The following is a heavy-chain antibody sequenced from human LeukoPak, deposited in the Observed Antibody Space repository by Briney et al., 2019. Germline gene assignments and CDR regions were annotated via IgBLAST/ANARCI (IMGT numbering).Heavy chain of an antibody. CDR1: GFTFIRNG. CDR2: LRYDGSNQ. CDR3: ARDGPHYDILAGYCPIDS. D-gene: IGHD3-9*01. J-gene: IGHJ4*02. Sequence: GGPLRLSCDASGFTFIRNGMHWVRQAPGKGLEWGAFLRYDGSNQYYADSVQGRFTISRDNSKNTLYLQMYSLRAEDTAVYYRARDGPHYDILAGYCPIDSWGQGTLVTVSS. V-gene: IGHV3-30*02.